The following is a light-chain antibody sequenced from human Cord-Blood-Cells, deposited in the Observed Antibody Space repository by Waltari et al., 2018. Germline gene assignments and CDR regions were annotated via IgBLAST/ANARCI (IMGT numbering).Light chain of an antibody. V-gene: IGLV2-14*01. CDR1: SSDVGGYNY. J-gene: IGLJ1*01. CDR2: DVS. CDR3: SSYTSSSTYV. Sequence: QSALTQPASVSGSPGQAITIPCTGTSSDVGGYNYVSWYHQHPGTAPKLMIYDVSKRPSGVSNRFSGSKSGNTASLTISGLQAEDEADYYCSSYTSSSTYVFGTGTKVTVL.